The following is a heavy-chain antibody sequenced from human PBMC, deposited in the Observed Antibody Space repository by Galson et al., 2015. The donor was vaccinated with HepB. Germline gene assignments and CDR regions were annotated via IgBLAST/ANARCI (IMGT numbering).Heavy chain of an antibody. CDR3: ARDRAENGISPGFDY. Sequence: CAISGDSVSSNSAAWNWIRQSPSRGLEWLGRTYYRSKWYNDYAVSVKSRITINPDTSKNQFSLQLNPVTPEDTAVYYCARDRAENGISPGFDYWGQGTLVTVSS. CDR1: GDSVSSNSAA. D-gene: IGHD1-1*01. CDR2: TYYRSKWYN. J-gene: IGHJ4*02. V-gene: IGHV6-1*01.